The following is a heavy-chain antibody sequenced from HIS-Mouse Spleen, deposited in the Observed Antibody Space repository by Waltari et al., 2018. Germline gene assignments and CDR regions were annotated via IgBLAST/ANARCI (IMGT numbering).Heavy chain of an antibody. CDR2: INPNSGGT. V-gene: IGHV1-2*02. CDR1: GYTFTGYY. Sequence: QVQLVQSGAEVKKPGASVKVSCKASGYTFTGYYMHWVRQAPGQGLEWLGWINPNSGGTNYAQKLQGRVTMTRDTSISTAYMELSRLRSDDTAVYYCARLYIAAAGYFDYWGQGTLVTVSS. CDR3: ARLYIAAAGYFDY. D-gene: IGHD6-13*01. J-gene: IGHJ4*02.